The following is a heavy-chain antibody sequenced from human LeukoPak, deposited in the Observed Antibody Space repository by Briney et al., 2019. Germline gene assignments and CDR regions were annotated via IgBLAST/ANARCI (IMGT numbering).Heavy chain of an antibody. CDR2: ISSRSGYI. J-gene: IGHJ6*02. CDR3: ARVLLVHDYYYGMDV. V-gene: IGHV3-21*01. D-gene: IGHD3-16*01. CDR1: GFTFSSYN. Sequence: GGSLRLSRAASGFTFSSYNMNWVRQAPGKGLEWVSSISSRSGYIYYADSLKGRFTISRDNAKNSLYLQMNSLRAEDTAVYYCARVLLVHDYYYGMDVWGQGTTVTVSS.